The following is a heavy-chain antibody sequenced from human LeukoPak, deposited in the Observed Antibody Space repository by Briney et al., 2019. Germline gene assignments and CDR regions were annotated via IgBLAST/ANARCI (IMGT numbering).Heavy chain of an antibody. Sequence: PGGSLRLSCAASGFTFSNYAMHWVRQAPGKGLEYVSAVSSNGGSTYYADPVKGRFTISRDNSKNTLYLQMGSLRAEDMAVYYCARDPHTNGYYYFDYWGQGTLVTVSS. CDR2: VSSNGGST. D-gene: IGHD2-8*01. J-gene: IGHJ4*02. CDR3: ARDPHTNGYYYFDY. CDR1: GFTFSNYA. V-gene: IGHV3-64*02.